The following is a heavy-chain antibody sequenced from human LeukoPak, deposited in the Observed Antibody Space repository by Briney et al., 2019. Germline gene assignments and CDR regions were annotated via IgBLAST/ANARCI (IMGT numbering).Heavy chain of an antibody. Sequence: ASVKVSCKPSGYTFTSYYIHWVRQAPGQGLEWMGWIKPNTGGTDYAQKFQGRITMTRDTSINTAYLELSSLRSDDTAVYYCAKDRGADWYFDLWGRGTLVSVSS. D-gene: IGHD3-10*01. CDR3: AKDRGADWYFDL. CDR1: GYTFTSYY. V-gene: IGHV1-2*02. CDR2: IKPNTGGT. J-gene: IGHJ2*01.